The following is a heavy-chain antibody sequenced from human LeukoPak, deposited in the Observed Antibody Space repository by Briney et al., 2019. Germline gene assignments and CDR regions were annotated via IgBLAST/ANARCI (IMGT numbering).Heavy chain of an antibody. Sequence: GASVKVSCKASGYTFTSYDINWVRQATGQGLEWMGFMNPNGGNTGYAQKLQGRFTMTRNTSISTAYMELSSMRSEDTAVYYCARGYKRKYTMVRGALDYWGQGTLVTVSS. V-gene: IGHV1-8*01. D-gene: IGHD3-10*01. J-gene: IGHJ4*02. CDR3: ARGYKRKYTMVRGALDY. CDR2: MNPNGGNT. CDR1: GYTFTSYD.